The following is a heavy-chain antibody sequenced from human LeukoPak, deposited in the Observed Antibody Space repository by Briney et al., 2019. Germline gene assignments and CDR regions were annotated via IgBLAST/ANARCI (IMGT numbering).Heavy chain of an antibody. CDR3: AKDQDPHSYGSGSYAPFDY. D-gene: IGHD3-10*01. CDR1: GGSISSYY. V-gene: IGHV4-4*07. CDR2: IYTSGST. J-gene: IGHJ4*02. Sequence: SETLSLTCTVSGGSISSYYWSWIRQPAGKGLEWIGRIYTSGSTNYNPSLKSRVTMSVDTSKNQFSLKLSSVTAADTAVYYCAKDQDPHSYGSGSYAPFDYWGQGTLVTVSS.